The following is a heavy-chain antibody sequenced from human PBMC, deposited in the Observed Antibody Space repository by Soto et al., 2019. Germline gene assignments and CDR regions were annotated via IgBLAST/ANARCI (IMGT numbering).Heavy chain of an antibody. CDR2: MFGSRSS. J-gene: IGHJ4*02. Sequence: QVQLQESGPGLVKPSETLSLTCAVSGDSISSPHWWSWYRQSPGRGLELIGEMFGSRSSNYNPSLNGLVTISLYTSKIHVSLKLYALTASDTPIYYCVRECFDHRLDYWCQGTPVSVSS. CDR1: GDSISSPHW. D-gene: IGHD3-10*02. V-gene: IGHV4-4*02. CDR3: VRECFDHRLDY.